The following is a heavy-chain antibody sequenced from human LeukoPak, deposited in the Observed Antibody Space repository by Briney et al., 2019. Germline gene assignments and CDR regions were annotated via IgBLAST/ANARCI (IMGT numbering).Heavy chain of an antibody. CDR3: ARSRSGWYPDYYYYYGMDV. Sequence: SQTLSLTCAISGDSVSSKSAAWNWIRQSPSRGLEWLGRTYYRSKWYNDYAVSVKSRITINPDTSKNQFSLQLNSVTPEDTAVYYCARSRSGWYPDYYYYYGMDVWGKGTTVTVSS. D-gene: IGHD6-19*01. V-gene: IGHV6-1*01. CDR1: GDSVSSKSAA. CDR2: TYYRSKWYN. J-gene: IGHJ6*04.